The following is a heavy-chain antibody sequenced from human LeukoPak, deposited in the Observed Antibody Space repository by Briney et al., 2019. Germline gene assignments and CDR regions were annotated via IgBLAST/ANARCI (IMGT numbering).Heavy chain of an antibody. CDR2: ISYDGSNK. J-gene: IGHJ3*02. D-gene: IGHD1-7*01. V-gene: IGHV3-30*09. CDR3: AREELRYNWNYDAFDI. CDR1: GFTFSSYA. Sequence: GGSLRLSCAASGFTFSSYAMHWVRQAPGKGLEWVAVISYDGSNKYYAESVKGRFAISRDNSKNTLYLQMNSLRAEDTAVYYCAREELRYNWNYDAFDIWGQGTMVTVSS.